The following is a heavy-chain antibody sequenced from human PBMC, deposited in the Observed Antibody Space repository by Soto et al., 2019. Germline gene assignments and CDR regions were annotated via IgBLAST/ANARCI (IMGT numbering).Heavy chain of an antibody. CDR1: GGTFSSYR. V-gene: IGHV1-69*13. CDR2: IVPIRRTA. Sequence: SVKVSCKASGGTFSSYRINWVRQAPGQGLEWVGGIVPIRRTADIAQKFQGRVTITADESARTAYMELRSLKSQDTAVYDCARDSGAKLSSSWGQGTPVTVSS. J-gene: IGHJ4*02. CDR3: ARDSGAKLSSS. D-gene: IGHD2-2*01.